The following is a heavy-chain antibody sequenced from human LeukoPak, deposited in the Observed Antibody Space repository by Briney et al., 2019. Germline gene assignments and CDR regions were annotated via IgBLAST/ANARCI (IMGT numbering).Heavy chain of an antibody. Sequence: SVKVSCKASGGTFSSYAISRVRQAPGQGLEWMGRIIPIFGTANYAQKFQGRVTITTDESTSTAYMELSSLRSEDTAVYYCARDPRDTAMVVDAFDIWGQGTMVTVSS. J-gene: IGHJ3*02. CDR3: ARDPRDTAMVVDAFDI. V-gene: IGHV1-69*05. D-gene: IGHD5-18*01. CDR1: GGTFSSYA. CDR2: IIPIFGTA.